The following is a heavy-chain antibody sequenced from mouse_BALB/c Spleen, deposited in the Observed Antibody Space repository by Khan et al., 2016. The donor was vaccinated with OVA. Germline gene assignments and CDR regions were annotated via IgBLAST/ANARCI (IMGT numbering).Heavy chain of an antibody. CDR1: GYTFTSYW. CDR3: AASILLYYSMDY. J-gene: IGHJ4*01. V-gene: IGHV1-7*01. Sequence: QVRLQQSGAELAKPGASVKMSCKASGYTFTSYWMHWVKQRPGQGLEWIGYINPSTGYTEYNQKFKDKATLTTDKSSSTAYMQLSSLTSEDSAVYYCAASILLYYSMDYWGQGTSVTVSS. D-gene: IGHD6-1*01. CDR2: INPSTGYT.